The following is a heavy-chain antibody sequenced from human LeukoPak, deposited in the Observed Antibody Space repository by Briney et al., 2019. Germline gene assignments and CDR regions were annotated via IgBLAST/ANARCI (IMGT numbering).Heavy chain of an antibody. D-gene: IGHD3-16*01. CDR3: GRAFPPLRTSSAGDL. CDR2: ISGLSSHI. V-gene: IGHV3-21*01. Sequence: GGSLRLSCAGSGFTFSSYWMSWVRQAPGKGLEWVSSISGLSSHIYYGDSVKGRFSISRDNAKNSLYLQMNSLGAEDTAVYYCGRAFPPLRTSSAGDLWGQGTLVTVSS. CDR1: GFTFSSYW. J-gene: IGHJ4*02.